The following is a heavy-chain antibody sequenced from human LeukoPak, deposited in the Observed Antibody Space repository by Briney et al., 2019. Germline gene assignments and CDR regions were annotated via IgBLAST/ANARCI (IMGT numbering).Heavy chain of an antibody. D-gene: IGHD1-26*01. CDR2: IYYSGST. Sequence: SETLSLTCTVSGGSISSYYWSWIRQPPGKGLEWIGYIYYSGSTNYNPSLKSRVTISVDTSKNQFSLKLSSVTVADTAVYYCARHVKGATPLFYFDYWGQGTLVTVSS. CDR3: ARHVKGATPLFYFDY. J-gene: IGHJ4*02. CDR1: GGSISSYY. V-gene: IGHV4-59*08.